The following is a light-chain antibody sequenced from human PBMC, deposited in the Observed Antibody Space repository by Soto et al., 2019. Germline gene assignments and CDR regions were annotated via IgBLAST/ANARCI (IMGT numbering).Light chain of an antibody. Sequence: DIQMTQSPSYVSASVGDRVTITCRASQGISNWLAWYQQKPGKAPSLLIHAASSLQRGDPSRFNGSGYGPDFTLTISSLQPEDFATYFCQQANSLPVTFGPGTKVDIK. CDR1: QGISNW. J-gene: IGKJ3*01. CDR3: QQANSLPVT. CDR2: AAS. V-gene: IGKV1-12*01.